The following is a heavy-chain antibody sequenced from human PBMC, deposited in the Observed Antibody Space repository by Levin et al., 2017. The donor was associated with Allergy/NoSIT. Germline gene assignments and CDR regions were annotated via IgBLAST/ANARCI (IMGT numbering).Heavy chain of an antibody. CDR2: ISGSGGST. V-gene: IGHV3-23*01. CDR3: AKDSSWELLPRVYFDY. J-gene: IGHJ4*02. CDR1: GFTFSSYA. D-gene: IGHD1-26*01. Sequence: GESLKISCAASGFTFSSYAMSWVRQAPGKGLEWVSAISGSGGSTYYADSVKGRFTISRDNSKNTLYLQMNSLRAEDTAVYYCAKDSSWELLPRVYFDYWGQGTLVTVSS.